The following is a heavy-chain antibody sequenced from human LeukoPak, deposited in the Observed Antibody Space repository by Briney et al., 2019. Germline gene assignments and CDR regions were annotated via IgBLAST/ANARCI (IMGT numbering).Heavy chain of an antibody. Sequence: GGSLRLSCAASGFTFSSYSMNWVRQAPGKGLKWVSSISSSSSYIYYADSVKGRFTISRDNAKNSLYLQMNSLRAEDTAVYYCARDYRADDYGGNSMYDDYWGQGTLVTVSS. CDR2: ISSSSSYI. D-gene: IGHD4-23*01. CDR1: GFTFSSYS. CDR3: ARDYRADDYGGNSMYDDY. J-gene: IGHJ4*02. V-gene: IGHV3-21*01.